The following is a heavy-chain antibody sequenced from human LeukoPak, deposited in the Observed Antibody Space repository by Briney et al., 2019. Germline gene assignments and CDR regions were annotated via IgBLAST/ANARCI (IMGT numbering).Heavy chain of an antibody. CDR1: GYTFTAYY. CDR2: INPDSGGT. Sequence: ASVKVSCKASGYTFTAYYIHWVRQAPGQGLEWMGRINPDSGGTNYAQKFQGRVTMTRDTSISTAYMELSRLRSDDTAVYYSARSCSGGICYSDNWFDPWGHGTLVTVSS. V-gene: IGHV1-2*06. D-gene: IGHD2-15*01. CDR3: ARSCSGGICYSDNWFDP. J-gene: IGHJ5*02.